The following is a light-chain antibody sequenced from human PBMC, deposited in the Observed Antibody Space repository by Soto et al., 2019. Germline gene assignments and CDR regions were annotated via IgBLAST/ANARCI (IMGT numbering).Light chain of an antibody. J-gene: IGLJ2*01. Sequence: QSALTQPASVSGSLGQSVTISCTGTNTDVGGNNYVSWYQQHPGKAPKLMIYGVTIRPSGVSHRFSGSTSGNTASLTISGLQAEDEADYSCPSYTSTTPAVFGGGTKLTVL. CDR3: PSYTSTTPAV. CDR2: GVT. CDR1: NTDVGGNNY. V-gene: IGLV2-14*03.